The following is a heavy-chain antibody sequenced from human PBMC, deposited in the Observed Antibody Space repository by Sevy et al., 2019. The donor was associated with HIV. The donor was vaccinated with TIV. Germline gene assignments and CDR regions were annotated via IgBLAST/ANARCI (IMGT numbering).Heavy chain of an antibody. D-gene: IGHD3-22*01. J-gene: IGHJ3*01. Sequence: SETPSLTCSVSGASITSSIYYWAWIRQSPAKGLEWFGSIHHSGSTYYNLSLKSRVTISVDTSKNHFSLKMNSVTAADTAVYYCAKHCSHYFDNSGYGEAFDVWGQGTKVTVSS. CDR1: GASITSSIYY. CDR3: AKHCSHYFDNSGYGEAFDV. CDR2: IHHSGST. V-gene: IGHV4-39*01.